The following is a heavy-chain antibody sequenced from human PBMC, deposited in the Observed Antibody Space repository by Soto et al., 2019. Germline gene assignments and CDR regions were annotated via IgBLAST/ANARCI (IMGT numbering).Heavy chain of an antibody. CDR2: IYYSGST. CDR1: GGSISSSSYY. V-gene: IGHV4-39*01. J-gene: IGHJ4*02. CDR3: ATAGDSSGWYVDY. Sequence: PSETLSLTCTVSGGSISSSSYYWGWIRQPPVKGLEWIGSIYYSGSTYYNPSLKSRVTISVDTSKNQFSLKLSSVTTADTAVYYCATAGDSSGWYVDYWGQGTLVTVSS. D-gene: IGHD6-19*01.